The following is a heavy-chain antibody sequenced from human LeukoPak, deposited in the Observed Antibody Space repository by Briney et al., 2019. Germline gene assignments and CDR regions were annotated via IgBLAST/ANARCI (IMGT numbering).Heavy chain of an antibody. D-gene: IGHD3-10*01. J-gene: IGHJ4*02. CDR3: ATGLEVYGSEMD. CDR1: GYTFTSYG. CDR2: ISAYNGNT. Sequence: ASVKVSCKASGYTFTSYGISWVRQAPGQGLEWMGWISAYNGNTNYAQKLQGRVTMTTDRSTSTAYMELSSLRSEDTAVYYCATGLEVYGSEMDWGQGTLVTVSS. V-gene: IGHV1-18*01.